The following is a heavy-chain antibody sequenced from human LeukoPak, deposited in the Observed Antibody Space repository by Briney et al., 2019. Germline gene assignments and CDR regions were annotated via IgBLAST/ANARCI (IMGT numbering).Heavy chain of an antibody. D-gene: IGHD2-2*02. CDR2: ISSSSNYI. CDR1: GFTFSRYT. V-gene: IGHV3-21*01. CDR3: AREVPAAIQAYYYYYYMDV. J-gene: IGHJ6*03. Sequence: GGSLRLSCAASGFTFSRYTMNWVRQAPGKGLEWVPFISSSSNYIYYADSVKGRFTISRDDAKNSLYLQVNSLRAEDTAVYYCAREVPAAIQAYYYYYYMDVWGKGTTVTVSS.